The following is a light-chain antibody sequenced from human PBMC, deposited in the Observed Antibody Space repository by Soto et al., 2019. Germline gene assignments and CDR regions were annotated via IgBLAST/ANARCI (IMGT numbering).Light chain of an antibody. CDR2: GAS. CDR1: QSVNTN. J-gene: IGKJ1*01. V-gene: IGKV3D-15*01. Sequence: EIVMTQSPATLSVSPGERATLSCRASQSVNTNVAWYQQEPGQAPRLLIYGASTRATGIPARFSGSVSGTEFALTISSLQSEDFAVYYCQQYNNWPGTFGQGTKVEIK. CDR3: QQYNNWPGT.